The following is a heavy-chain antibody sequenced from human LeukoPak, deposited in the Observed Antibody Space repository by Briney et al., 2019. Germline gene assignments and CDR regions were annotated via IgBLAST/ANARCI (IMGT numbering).Heavy chain of an antibody. CDR1: GGSISSGSYY. CDR3: ARGGGRDWFDP. V-gene: IGHV4-61*02. Sequence: SETLSLTCSVSGGSISSGSYYWSWIRQPAGKGLEWIGRIYTSGSTNYNPSLKSRVTISVDTSKNQFSLKLSSVTAADTAVYYCARGGGRDWFDPWGQGTLVTVSS. CDR2: IYTSGST. D-gene: IGHD2-15*01. J-gene: IGHJ5*02.